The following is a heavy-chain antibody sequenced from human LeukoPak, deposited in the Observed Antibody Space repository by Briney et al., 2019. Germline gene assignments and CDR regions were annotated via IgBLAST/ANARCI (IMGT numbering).Heavy chain of an antibody. CDR2: ISYDGSNK. CDR3: AKDRLMYYFDY. CDR1: GFTFSSYG. J-gene: IGHJ4*02. D-gene: IGHD2-8*01. Sequence: PGRSLRLSCAASGFTFSSYGMHWVRQAPGKGLEWVAVISYDGSNKYYADSVKGRFTISRDNSKNTLYLQMNSLRAEDTAVYYCAKDRLMYYFDYWGQGTLVTVSS. V-gene: IGHV3-30*18.